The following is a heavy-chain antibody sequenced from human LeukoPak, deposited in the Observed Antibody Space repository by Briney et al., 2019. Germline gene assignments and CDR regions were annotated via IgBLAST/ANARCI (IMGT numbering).Heavy chain of an antibody. V-gene: IGHV1-69*04. D-gene: IGHD3-10*01. CDR2: IIPILGIA. J-gene: IGHJ5*02. CDR3: TVRVRREFTVWFDP. CDR1: GGTFSSYA. Sequence: SVKVSCKASGGTFSSYAISWVRQAPGQGLEWMGRIIPILGIANYAQKFQGRVTITADKSTSTAYMELSSLRSEDTAVYYCTVRVRREFTVWFDPWGQGTLVTVSS.